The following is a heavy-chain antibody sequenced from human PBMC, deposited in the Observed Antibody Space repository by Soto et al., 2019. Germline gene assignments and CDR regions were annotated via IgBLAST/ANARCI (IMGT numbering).Heavy chain of an antibody. J-gene: IGHJ5*02. D-gene: IGHD6-19*01. CDR2: INHSGST. V-gene: IGHV4-34*01. Sequence: SETLSLTCAVYGGSFSGYYWSWIRQPPGKGLEWIGEINHSGSTNYNPSLKSRVTISVDTSKNQFSLKLSSVTAADTAVYYCARGRRVQWLVPNWFDPWGQGTLVTVSS. CDR3: ARGRRVQWLVPNWFDP. CDR1: GGSFSGYY.